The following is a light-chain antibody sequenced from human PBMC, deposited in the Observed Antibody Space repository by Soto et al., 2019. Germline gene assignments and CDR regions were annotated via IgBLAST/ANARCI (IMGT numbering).Light chain of an antibody. CDR3: QSYDSSLSGVV. J-gene: IGLJ2*01. CDR2: GNS. CDR1: SSNIGAGYD. V-gene: IGLV1-40*01. Sequence: QSVLTQPPSVSGAPGQRVTSSCTGSSSNIGAGYDVHWYQQLPGTAPKLLIYGNSNRPSGVPDRFSGSKSGTSASLAITGLQAEDEADYYCQSYDSSLSGVVFGRGTKLTVL.